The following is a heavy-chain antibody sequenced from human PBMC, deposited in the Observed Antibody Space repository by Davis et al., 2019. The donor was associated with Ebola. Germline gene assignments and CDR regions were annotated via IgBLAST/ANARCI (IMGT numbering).Heavy chain of an antibody. Sequence: GESLKIPCAVSGFTFSTYWMHWVRQAPGKGLVWVSSLHSDGHGRRYADSVKGRFTLSRHYAQNTLYPQMNSLRADDTAVYYGARGQRNSLVGSPEHLDYWGQGTLVDVSS. J-gene: IGHJ4*02. V-gene: IGHV3-74*01. CDR2: LHSDGHGR. CDR1: GFTFSTYW. CDR3: ARGQRNSLVGSPEHLDY. D-gene: IGHD1-7*01.